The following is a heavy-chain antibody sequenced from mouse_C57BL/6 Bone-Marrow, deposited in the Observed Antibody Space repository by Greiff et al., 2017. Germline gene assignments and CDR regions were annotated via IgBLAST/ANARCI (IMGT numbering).Heavy chain of an antibody. J-gene: IGHJ4*01. CDR2: IWSGGST. D-gene: IGHD3-2*02. V-gene: IGHV2-2*01. CDR1: GFSLTSYG. CDR3: ARNQAFDGYYGMDY. Sequence: VQLQQSGPGLVQPSQSLSITCTVSGFSLTSYGVHWVRQSPGKGLEWRGVIWSGGSTDDNAAFISRLSISKDNSKSQVFFKMNSLQADDTAIYYCARNQAFDGYYGMDYWGQGTSVTVSS.